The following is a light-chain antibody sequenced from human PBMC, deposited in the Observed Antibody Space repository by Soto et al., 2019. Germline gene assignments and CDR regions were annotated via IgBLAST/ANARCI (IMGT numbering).Light chain of an antibody. V-gene: IGLV1-40*01. CDR2: ANN. Sequence: QSVLTQPPSVSGAPGQRVTISCTGTNSNIGADYDVHWYQHLPGTAPKLLLYANNNRPSGVPDRFSGSRSGPSASLAITGLQADDEADYFCQSYDTTLSGGVFGGGTQLTVL. J-gene: IGLJ3*02. CDR3: QSYDTTLSGGV. CDR1: NSNIGADYD.